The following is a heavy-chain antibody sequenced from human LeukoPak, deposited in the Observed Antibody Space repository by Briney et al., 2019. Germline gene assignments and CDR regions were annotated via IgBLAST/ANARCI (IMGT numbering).Heavy chain of an antibody. D-gene: IGHD5-18*01. CDR2: IYYSGST. CDR1: GGSINSADYY. CDR3: ATWIQLWSNAFDI. V-gene: IGHV4-30-4*01. Sequence: SETLSLTCTVSGGSINSADYYWSWIRQPPGKGLEWIGYIYYSGSTYYNPSLKSRVTISVDTSKNQFSLKLSSVTAADTAVYYCATWIQLWSNAFDIWGQGTMVTVSS. J-gene: IGHJ3*02.